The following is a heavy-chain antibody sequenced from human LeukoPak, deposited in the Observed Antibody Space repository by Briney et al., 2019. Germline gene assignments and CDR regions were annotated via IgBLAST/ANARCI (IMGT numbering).Heavy chain of an antibody. J-gene: IGHJ6*03. CDR1: GYTFTSYG. CDR2: ISAYNGNT. Sequence: ASVKVSCKASGYTFTSYGISWVRQAPGQGLEWMGWISAYNGNTNYAQKLQGRVTMTTDTSTSTAYMELRSLRSDDTAVYYCARCWIVVVPAAMRGYYYYMDVWGKGTTVTVSS. D-gene: IGHD2-2*01. CDR3: ARCWIVVVPAAMRGYYYYMDV. V-gene: IGHV1-18*01.